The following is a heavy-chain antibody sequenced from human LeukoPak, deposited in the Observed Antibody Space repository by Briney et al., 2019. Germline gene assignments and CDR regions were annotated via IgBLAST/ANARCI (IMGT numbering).Heavy chain of an antibody. V-gene: IGHV1-18*01. CDR1: GYTFTSYG. CDR3: ARLSAPHDYGDYGYYYYGMDV. D-gene: IGHD4-17*01. Sequence: ASVKVSCKASGYTFTSYGVSWVRQAPGQGLEWMGWISAYNGNTNYAQKLQGRVTMTTDTSTSTAYMELRSLRSVDTAVYYCARLSAPHDYGDYGYYYYGMDVWGQGTTVTVSS. CDR2: ISAYNGNT. J-gene: IGHJ6*02.